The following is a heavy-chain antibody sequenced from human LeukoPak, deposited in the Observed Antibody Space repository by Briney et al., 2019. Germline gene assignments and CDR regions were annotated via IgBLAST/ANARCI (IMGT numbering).Heavy chain of an antibody. J-gene: IGHJ5*02. Sequence: SETLSLTCTVSGGSISSYYWSWIRQPPGKGLEWIGYIYYSGSTNYNPSLKSRVTISVDTSKNQFSLKLTSVTAADTAVYYCAREAVTTPNWFDPWGQGTLVTVSS. CDR1: GGSISSYY. V-gene: IGHV4-59*08. CDR3: AREAVTTPNWFDP. CDR2: IYYSGST. D-gene: IGHD4-17*01.